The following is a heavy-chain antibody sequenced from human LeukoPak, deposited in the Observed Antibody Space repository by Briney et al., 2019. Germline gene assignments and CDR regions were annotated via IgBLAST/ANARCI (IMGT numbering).Heavy chain of an antibody. Sequence: SETQSLTCTVSGGSISSYYWSWLRQPPGKGLEWIGYINYSGNTNYNPSLKSRVIISVDTSKIQFSLKLSSVTAADTAVYYCARLRGYYFDYWGQGTLVTVSS. D-gene: IGHD5-12*01. CDR1: GGSISSYY. V-gene: IGHV4-59*01. CDR3: ARLRGYYFDY. J-gene: IGHJ4*02. CDR2: INYSGNT.